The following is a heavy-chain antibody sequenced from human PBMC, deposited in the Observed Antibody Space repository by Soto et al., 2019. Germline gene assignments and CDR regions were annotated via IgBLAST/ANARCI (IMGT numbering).Heavy chain of an antibody. V-gene: IGHV1-46*01. J-gene: IGHJ5*02. CDR1: GYTFTSYY. CDR3: AAVHFEGFGGTNWFDP. D-gene: IGHD3-10*01. Sequence: ASVKVSCKASGYTFTSYYMHWVRQAPGQGLEWMGIINPSGGSTSYAQKFQGRVTMTRDTSTSTVYMELSSLRSEDTAVYYCAAVHFEGFGGTNWFDPWGQGTLVTVSS. CDR2: INPSGGST.